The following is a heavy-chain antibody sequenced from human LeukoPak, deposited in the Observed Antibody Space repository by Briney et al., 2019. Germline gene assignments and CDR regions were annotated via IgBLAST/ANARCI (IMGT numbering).Heavy chain of an antibody. Sequence: PSVKVSCKASGYTFTSYGISWVRQAPGQGLEWVGWISAYNGNTNYAQKLQGRVTTTTDTSTSTAYMELRSRRSGDTAVYYCATSNIVVVVAPPDYWGQGTVVTVSS. D-gene: IGHD2-15*01. CDR1: GYTFTSYG. CDR3: ATSNIVVVVAPPDY. J-gene: IGHJ4*02. CDR2: ISAYNGNT. V-gene: IGHV1-18*01.